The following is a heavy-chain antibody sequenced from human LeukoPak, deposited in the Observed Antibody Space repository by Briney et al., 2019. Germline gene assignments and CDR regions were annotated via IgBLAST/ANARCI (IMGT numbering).Heavy chain of an antibody. J-gene: IGHJ6*04. CDR1: GFTFTSSA. CDR3: AAGYCSGGSCYSDDYYGMDV. Sequence: SVKVSCKASGFTFTSSAVQWERQARGQRLEWIGWIVVGSGNTNYAQKFQERVTITRDMSTSTAYMELSSLRSEDTAVYYCAAGYCSGGSCYSDDYYGMDVWGKGTTVTVSS. CDR2: IVVGSGNT. V-gene: IGHV1-58*01. D-gene: IGHD2-15*01.